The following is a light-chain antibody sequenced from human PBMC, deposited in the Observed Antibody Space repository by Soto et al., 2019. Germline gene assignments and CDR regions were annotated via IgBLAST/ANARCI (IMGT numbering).Light chain of an antibody. V-gene: IGKV3-15*01. J-gene: IGKJ1*01. CDR3: QQYNNWWT. CDR2: GAS. Sequence: EIMLTQSPATLSASPGERATLSCRASQSVSTSLAWYQQKPGQAPRLLIYGASSRATGIPARFSGSGSGTEFTLTINSLHSEYVADYYCQQYNNWWTFGQGTKVEIK. CDR1: QSVSTS.